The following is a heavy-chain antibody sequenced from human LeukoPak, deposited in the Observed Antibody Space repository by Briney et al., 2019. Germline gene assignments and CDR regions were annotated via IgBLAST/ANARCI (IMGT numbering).Heavy chain of an antibody. J-gene: IGHJ4*02. CDR1: GFTFDDYA. Sequence: GRSLRLSCAASGFTFDDYAMHWVRQAPGKGLEWVSGISWNSGSIGYADSVKGRFTISRDNAKNSLYLQMNSLRAEDTAVYYCARDFFVRVLDYWGQGTLVTVSS. V-gene: IGHV3-9*01. CDR3: ARDFFVRVLDY. CDR2: ISWNSGSI. D-gene: IGHD3-10*01.